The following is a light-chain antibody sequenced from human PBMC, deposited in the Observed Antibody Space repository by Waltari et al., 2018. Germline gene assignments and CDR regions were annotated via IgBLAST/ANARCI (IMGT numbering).Light chain of an antibody. V-gene: IGLV2-14*03. CDR2: DVS. CDR3: SSYTTRGTWV. Sequence: QSALPQPASVSGSPGQSITFSCTGPFSDVGAYDSVSWYQQLPGRAPKLLIYDVSHRPSGVSDRLSGSKSGNTASLTISGLQPEDEADYYCSSYTTRGTWVFGGGTKLTVL. CDR1: FSDVGAYDS. J-gene: IGLJ3*02.